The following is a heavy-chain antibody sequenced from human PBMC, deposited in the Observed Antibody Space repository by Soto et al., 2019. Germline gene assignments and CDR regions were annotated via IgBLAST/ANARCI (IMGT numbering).Heavy chain of an antibody. CDR1: GGTSSSYA. V-gene: IGHV1-69*13. J-gene: IGHJ6*02. CDR3: ARGVLSSWYTPDYYYYGMDV. D-gene: IGHD6-13*01. CDR2: IIPIFGTA. Sequence: GASVKVSCKASGGTSSSYAISWVRQAPGQGLEWMGGIIPIFGTANYAQKFQGRVTITADESTSTAYMELSSLRSEDTAVYYCARGVLSSWYTPDYYYYGMDVWGQGTTVTVSS.